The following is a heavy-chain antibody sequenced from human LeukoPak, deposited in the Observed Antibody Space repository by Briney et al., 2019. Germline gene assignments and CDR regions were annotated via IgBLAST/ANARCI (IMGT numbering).Heavy chain of an antibody. J-gene: IGHJ5*02. CDR1: GYTFTSYY. CDR2: INPSAGST. Sequence: ASVRVSCKASGYTFTSYYIHWVRQAPGQGLEWLGVINPSAGSTSYAQKFQGRVIMTRDTSTSTVYMELNSLTSEDTAVYYCARDHSGSQHWFDPWGQGTLVTVS. D-gene: IGHD1-26*01. V-gene: IGHV1-46*01. CDR3: ARDHSGSQHWFDP.